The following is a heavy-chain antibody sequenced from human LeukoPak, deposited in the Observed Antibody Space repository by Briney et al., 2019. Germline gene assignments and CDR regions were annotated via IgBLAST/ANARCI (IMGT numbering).Heavy chain of an antibody. V-gene: IGHV3-48*01. CDR2: ISSGGGTT. J-gene: IGHJ5*02. CDR1: GFTFSMYN. D-gene: IGHD2-8*01. CDR3: ARGSYSTSLYVP. Sequence: GGSLRLSCAASGFTFSMYNMNWVRQAPGKGLEWVSFISSGGGTTHYADSVKGRFTISRDNARSSLYLQMTSLRVEDTAVCYCARGSYSTSLYVPWGQGTLVTVSS.